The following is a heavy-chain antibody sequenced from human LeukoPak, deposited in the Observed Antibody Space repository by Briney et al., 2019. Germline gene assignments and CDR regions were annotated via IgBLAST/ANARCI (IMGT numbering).Heavy chain of an antibody. J-gene: IGHJ4*02. D-gene: IGHD1-26*01. Sequence: ASVNVSCKASVYTFSGYYMHWVRQAPGQGLEWMGWIYPNSGGTNYTQKFQGRVTLTRDTSISTAYMELSRLRSDDSAVYYCARVRAQWELPPDYWGQGTLVTVSS. CDR3: ARVRAQWELPPDY. V-gene: IGHV1-2*02. CDR1: VYTFSGYY. CDR2: IYPNSGGT.